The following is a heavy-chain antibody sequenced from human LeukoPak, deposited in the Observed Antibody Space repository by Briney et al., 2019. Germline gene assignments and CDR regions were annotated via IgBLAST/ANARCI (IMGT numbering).Heavy chain of an antibody. V-gene: IGHV3-7*03. CDR2: IKQDGSEK. CDR1: GFRFSNYW. D-gene: IGHD1-1*01. J-gene: IGHJ4*02. Sequence: PGGSLRLSCAASGFRFSNYWMSWVRQAPGKGLEWVANIKQDGSEKYYVDSVKGRFTISRDNAENSLYLQVNSLRAEDTAVYYCATTRGFDYWGQGTLVTVSS. CDR3: ATTRGFDY.